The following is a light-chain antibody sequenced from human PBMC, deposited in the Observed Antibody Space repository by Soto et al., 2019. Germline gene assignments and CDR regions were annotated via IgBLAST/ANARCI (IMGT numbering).Light chain of an antibody. CDR2: GAF. Sequence: EIVMTQSPVTLSVSPGERATLSCRASQSVRNNLAWYQQKPGQAPSLLIYGAFTRATGIPTRFSGTGSGTEFTLTISSLQSEDFALYYCQQYNDWPLTFGQGTKVDIK. CDR1: QSVRNN. V-gene: IGKV3-15*01. J-gene: IGKJ1*01. CDR3: QQYNDWPLT.